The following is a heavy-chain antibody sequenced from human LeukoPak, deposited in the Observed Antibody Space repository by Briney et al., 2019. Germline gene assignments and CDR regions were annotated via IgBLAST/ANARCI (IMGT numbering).Heavy chain of an antibody. D-gene: IGHD3-22*01. CDR1: GFTFSSYA. CDR2: ISYDGSNK. CDR3: AREGYYYDSSGSRARLNFDY. J-gene: IGHJ4*02. V-gene: IGHV3-30-3*01. Sequence: QSGGSLRLSCAASGFTFSSYAMHWVRQAPGKGLEWVAVISYDGSNKYYADSVKGRFTISRDNSKNTLYLQMNSLRAEDTAVYYCAREGYYYDSSGSRARLNFDYWGQGTLVTVSS.